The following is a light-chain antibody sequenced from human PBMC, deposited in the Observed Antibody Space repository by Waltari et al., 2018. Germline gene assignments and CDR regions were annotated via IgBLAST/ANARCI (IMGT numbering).Light chain of an antibody. Sequence: IVMTQSPATLSVSPGERATLSCRASQSISTNLAWFQEKPGQAPRLLIYGAPTRATGVPARFSGSGSGTYFTLVISSLQSEDFAVYYCQQYDKWLRYSFGQGTKLEIK. CDR1: QSISTN. V-gene: IGKV3-15*01. J-gene: IGKJ2*01. CDR3: QQYDKWLRYS. CDR2: GAP.